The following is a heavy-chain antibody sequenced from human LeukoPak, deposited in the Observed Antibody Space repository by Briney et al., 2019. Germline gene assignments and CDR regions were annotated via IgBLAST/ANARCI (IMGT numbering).Heavy chain of an antibody. D-gene: IGHD1-20*01. CDR1: GFTFSSYA. CDR2: ISYDGSNK. J-gene: IGHJ4*02. Sequence: GGSLRLSCAASGFTFSSYAMHWVRQAPGKGLEWVAVISYDGSNKYYADSVKGRFTISRDNSKNTLYLQMNSLRAEDTAVYYCAKGPSNWIANFDYRGQGTLVTVSS. CDR3: AKGPSNWIANFDY. V-gene: IGHV3-30-3*01.